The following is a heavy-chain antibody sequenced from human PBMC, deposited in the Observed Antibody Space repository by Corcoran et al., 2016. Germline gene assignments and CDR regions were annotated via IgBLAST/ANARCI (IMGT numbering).Heavy chain of an antibody. J-gene: IGHJ4*02. CDR1: GFTFSSYW. V-gene: IGHV3-7*03. CDR3: AREAYGDNLDY. Sequence: EVQLVESGGGLVQPGGSLRLSCAASGFTFSSYWMSWVRQAPGKGLEWVANIKQDGSEKYYVDSVKGRFTISRDNAKNSLYLQMNSLRAEDTAVDYCAREAYGDNLDYWGQGTLVTVSS. CDR2: IKQDGSEK. D-gene: IGHD4-17*01.